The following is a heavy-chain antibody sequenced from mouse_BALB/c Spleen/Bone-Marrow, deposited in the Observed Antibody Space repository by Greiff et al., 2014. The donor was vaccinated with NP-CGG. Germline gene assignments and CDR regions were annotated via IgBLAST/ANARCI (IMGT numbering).Heavy chain of an antibody. CDR3: ARHDNDGYYLAY. Sequence: VQVVESGPDLVAPSQSLSITCTVSGFSLTSYGVHWVRRPPGKGLEWLVVIWSDGSTTYNSALKSRLSISKDNSKSQVFLKMNSLQTDDTAMYYCARHDNDGYYLAYWGQGTLVTVSA. V-gene: IGHV2-6-2*01. CDR2: IWSDGST. J-gene: IGHJ3*01. D-gene: IGHD2-3*01. CDR1: GFSLTSYG.